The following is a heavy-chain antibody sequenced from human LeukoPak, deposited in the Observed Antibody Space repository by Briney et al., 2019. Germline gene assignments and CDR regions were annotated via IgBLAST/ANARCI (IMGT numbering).Heavy chain of an antibody. CDR1: GFTFSNAW. CDR3: TTGSTMVRGVTFLYYYGMDV. V-gene: IGHV3-15*05. CDR2: IKSKTDGGTT. Sequence: GGSLRLSCAASGFTFSNAWMSWVRQAPGKGLEWVGRIKSKTDGGTTDYAAPVKGRFTISRDDSKNTLYLQMNSLKTEDTAVYYCTTGSTMVRGVTFLYYYGMDVWGQGTTVTVSS. J-gene: IGHJ6*02. D-gene: IGHD3-10*01.